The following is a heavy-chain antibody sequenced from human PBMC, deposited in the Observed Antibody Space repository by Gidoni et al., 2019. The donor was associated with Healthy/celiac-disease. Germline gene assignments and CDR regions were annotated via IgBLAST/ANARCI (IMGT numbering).Heavy chain of an antibody. CDR1: GGSFSGYY. D-gene: IGHD5-18*01. J-gene: IGHJ4*02. CDR3: ARWRKLAGYSFYLFDY. V-gene: IGHV4-34*01. CDR2: INHSGST. Sequence: QVQLQQWGAGLLKPSETPSLTCAVYGGSFSGYYWRWIRQPPGKGLEWIGEINHSGSTNYNPSLKSRVTISVDTSKNQFSLKLSSVTAADTAVYYCARWRKLAGYSFYLFDYWGQGTLVTVSS.